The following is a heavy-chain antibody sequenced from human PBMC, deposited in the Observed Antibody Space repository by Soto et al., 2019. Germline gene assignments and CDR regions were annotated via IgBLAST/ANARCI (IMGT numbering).Heavy chain of an antibody. V-gene: IGHV4-30-4*01. J-gene: IGHJ4*02. D-gene: IGHD6-19*01. CDR2: IYYSGST. CDR1: TGSITSGNYY. CDR3: ARGSSSGWYSCDY. Sequence: QVQLQESGPGLVKPSQTLSLTCTVSTGSITSGNYYWSWIRQPPGKGLEWIGYIYYSGSTDYNSSLKSRVTISVDTSKNQFSLNLSSVTAADTAVYYCARGSSSGWYSCDYWGQGTLVTVSS.